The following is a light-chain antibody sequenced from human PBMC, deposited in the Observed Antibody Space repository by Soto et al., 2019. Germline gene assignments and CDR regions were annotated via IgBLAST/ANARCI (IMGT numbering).Light chain of an antibody. CDR2: EVN. CDR3: CSGAGSNNYV. V-gene: IGLV2-8*01. Sequence: QSVLTQPPSVSAAPGQRVTISCSGSSSSIGGNSVSWYQQLPGTAPKLVIFEVNKRPSGVPDRFSGSKSGNTASLTVSGLQADDEADYYCCSGAGSNNYVFVTGSKVPVL. J-gene: IGLJ1*01. CDR1: SSSIGGNS.